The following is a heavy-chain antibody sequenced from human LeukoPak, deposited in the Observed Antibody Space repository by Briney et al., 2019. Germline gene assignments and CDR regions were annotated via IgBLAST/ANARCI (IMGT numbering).Heavy chain of an antibody. CDR2: IIPIFGTA. CDR3: ARTDGYNWNDVYFDY. CDR1: GYTFTGYY. D-gene: IGHD1-1*01. J-gene: IGHJ4*02. Sequence: SVKVSCKASGYTFTGYYMHWVRQAPGQGLEWMGGIIPIFGTANYAQKFQGRVTITADESTSTAYMELSSLRSEDTAVYYCARTDGYNWNDVYFDYWGQGTLVTVSS. V-gene: IGHV1-69*13.